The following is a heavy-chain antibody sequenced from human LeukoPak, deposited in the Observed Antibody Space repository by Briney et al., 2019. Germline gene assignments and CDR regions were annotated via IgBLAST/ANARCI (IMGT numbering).Heavy chain of an antibody. D-gene: IGHD3-22*01. CDR3: ARNTEYDSSGIAP. J-gene: IGHJ5*02. CDR2: INWNGATI. V-gene: IGHV3-20*01. Sequence: PGGSLRLSCEASGFTFDDYVISGVRPGPRKGLEWVAGINWNGATIGYVDSVKGPFTISRDNDKISLYLQMNSLRAEDTALYDCARNTEYDSSGIAPWGQGALVTVSS. CDR1: GFTFDDYV.